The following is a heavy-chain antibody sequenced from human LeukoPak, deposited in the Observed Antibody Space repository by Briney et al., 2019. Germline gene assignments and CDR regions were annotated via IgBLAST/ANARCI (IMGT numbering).Heavy chain of an antibody. Sequence: PGGSLRLSCAASGFTFTSYAVSWVRQAPGKGLEWVSTINYSGGSTYYADSVKGRFTISKDSSRNTLYLQMNSLRAENTAVYYCASRGVIAAPNYFDYWGQGTLVIVSS. CDR2: INYSGGST. CDR1: GFTFTSYA. J-gene: IGHJ4*02. V-gene: IGHV3-23*01. D-gene: IGHD2-15*01. CDR3: ASRGVIAAPNYFDY.